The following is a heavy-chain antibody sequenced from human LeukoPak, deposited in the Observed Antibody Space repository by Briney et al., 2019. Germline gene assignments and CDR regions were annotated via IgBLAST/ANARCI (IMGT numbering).Heavy chain of an antibody. CDR1: GFTFSDYY. Sequence: GGSLRLSCAASGFTFSDYYMSWIRQAPGKGLEWVSYISSSGTTIYYADSVKGRFTISRDNAKNSLYLQMNSLRAEDTAAYYCATDDCSSSCYEWEKRFDYWGQGTLVTVSS. J-gene: IGHJ4*02. D-gene: IGHD2-2*01. CDR2: ISSSGTTI. V-gene: IGHV3-11*04. CDR3: ATDDCSSSCYEWEKRFDY.